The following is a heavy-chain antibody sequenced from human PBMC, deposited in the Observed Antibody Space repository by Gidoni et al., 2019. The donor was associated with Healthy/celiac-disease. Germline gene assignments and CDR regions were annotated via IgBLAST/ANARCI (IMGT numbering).Heavy chain of an antibody. D-gene: IGHD2-15*01. Sequence: EVQLVESGGGLVQPGGSLRLSCAASGFTVSSNYMSWVRQAPGKGLEWVSVIYSGGSTYYADSVKGRFTISRDNSKNTLYLQMNSLRAEDTAVYYCARSYCSGGSCYLGAFDIWGQGTMVTVSS. CDR1: GFTVSSNY. V-gene: IGHV3-66*02. J-gene: IGHJ3*02. CDR3: ARSYCSGGSCYLGAFDI. CDR2: IYSGGST.